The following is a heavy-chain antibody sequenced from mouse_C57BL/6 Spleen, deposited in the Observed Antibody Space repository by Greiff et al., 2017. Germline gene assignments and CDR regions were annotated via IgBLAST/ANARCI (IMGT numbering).Heavy chain of an antibody. CDR3: ARCDCSSSYWYFDV. D-gene: IGHD1-1*01. V-gene: IGHV1-72*01. Sequence: VQLQQPGAELVKPGASVKLSCKASGYTFTSYWMHWVKQRPGRGLEWIGRIDPNSGGTKYNEQFKSKATLTVDKPSSTAYMQLSSLTSEDSAVDDCARCDCSSSYWYFDVWGTGTTFTVSS. J-gene: IGHJ1*03. CDR2: IDPNSGGT. CDR1: GYTFTSYW.